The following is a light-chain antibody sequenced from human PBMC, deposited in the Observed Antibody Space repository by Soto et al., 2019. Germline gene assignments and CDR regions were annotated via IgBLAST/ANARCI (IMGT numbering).Light chain of an antibody. CDR3: QQYGSSPRT. V-gene: IGKV3-20*01. CDR2: GAS. J-gene: IGKJ1*01. Sequence: EIVLTQSPGTLSLYPGERATLSCRASQSVSSSYLAWYQQKPGQAPRLLIYGASSRATGIPDRFSGSGSGTDFTLTSTRLEPEDFAVYYCQQYGSSPRTFGQGTKVEIK. CDR1: QSVSSSY.